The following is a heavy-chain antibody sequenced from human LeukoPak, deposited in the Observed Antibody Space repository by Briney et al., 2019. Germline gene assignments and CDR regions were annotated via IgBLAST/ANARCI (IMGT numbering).Heavy chain of an antibody. D-gene: IGHD1-26*01. J-gene: IGHJ4*02. CDR2: INTDGSLT. Sequence: GGCLRLSCAASGFTFNSYWMHWVRHAPGKGLMWVSRINTDGSLTNYADSVKGRFTFSRDNAKNTLYLEMNGLRAEDTAVYYCARIKVGATGIDYWGQGTLVTVSS. V-gene: IGHV3-74*01. CDR1: GFTFNSYW. CDR3: ARIKVGATGIDY.